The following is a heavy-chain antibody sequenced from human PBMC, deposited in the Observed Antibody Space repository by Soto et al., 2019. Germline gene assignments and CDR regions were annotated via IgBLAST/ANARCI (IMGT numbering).Heavy chain of an antibody. V-gene: IGHV3-9*01. CDR1: GFTFDDYA. J-gene: IGHJ4*02. Sequence: GGSLRLSCAASGFTFDDYAMHWVRQAPGKGLEWVSGISWNSGSIGYADSVKGRFTISRDNAKNSLYLQMNSLRAEDTALYYCAKDKVEYSSSCFDYWGQGTLVTVSS. CDR3: AKDKVEYSSSCFDY. D-gene: IGHD6-6*01. CDR2: ISWNSGSI.